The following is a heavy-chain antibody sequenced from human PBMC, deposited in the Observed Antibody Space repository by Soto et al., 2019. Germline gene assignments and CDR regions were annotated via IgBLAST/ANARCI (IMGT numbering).Heavy chain of an antibody. CDR1: GFTVSSNY. D-gene: IGHD4-17*01. Sequence: PGGSLRLSCAASGFTVSSNYMSWVRQAPGKGLEWVSVIYSGGSTYYADSVKGRFTISRDNSKNTLYLQMNSLRAEDTAVYYCASKSVTTRFYYYSGMDVWGQGTTVTVSS. CDR3: ASKSVTTRFYYYSGMDV. V-gene: IGHV3-53*01. CDR2: IYSGGST. J-gene: IGHJ6*02.